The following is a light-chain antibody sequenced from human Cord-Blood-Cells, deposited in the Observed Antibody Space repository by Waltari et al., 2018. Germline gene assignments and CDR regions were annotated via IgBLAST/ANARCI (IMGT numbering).Light chain of an antibody. CDR2: AAS. Sequence: DIQMTQSPSSLSASVGDRDTITCRASQSISSYLNWYQQKPGKAPKLLIYAASSLQSGVPSRFSGGGSGTDFTLTISSLQPEDFATYYCQQSYSTPPYTFGQGPSWRSN. CDR1: QSISSY. CDR3: QQSYSTPPYT. V-gene: IGKV1-39*01. J-gene: IGKJ2*01.